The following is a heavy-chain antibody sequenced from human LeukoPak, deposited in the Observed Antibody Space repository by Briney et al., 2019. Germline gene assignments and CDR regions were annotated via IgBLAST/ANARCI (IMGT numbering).Heavy chain of an antibody. CDR1: GFTFSSYA. D-gene: IGHD3-10*01. CDR3: AKAPRSRLGVPIDY. V-gene: IGHV3-23*01. Sequence: GGSLRLSCAASGFTFSSYAMSWVRQAPGKGLEWVSAISGSGGSTYYADSVKGRFTISRDNSKNTLYLQMNGLRAEDTAVYYCAKAPRSRLGVPIDYWGQGTLVTISS. J-gene: IGHJ4*02. CDR2: ISGSGGST.